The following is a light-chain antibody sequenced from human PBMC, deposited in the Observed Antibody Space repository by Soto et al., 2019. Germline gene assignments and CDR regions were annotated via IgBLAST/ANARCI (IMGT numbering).Light chain of an antibody. V-gene: IGKV4-1*01. CDR1: QSVLDSSNNRNY. J-gene: IGKJ5*01. Sequence: DIVMTQSPASLAVSLGERATINCKSSQSVLDSSNNRNYLAWYQQKPGQPPKLLIYWASTRESGVPGRFRGGGSGTDFTITINTLQAEDVAVYYCQQYYSTSSITFGQGTRLEIK. CDR3: QQYYSTSSIT. CDR2: WAS.